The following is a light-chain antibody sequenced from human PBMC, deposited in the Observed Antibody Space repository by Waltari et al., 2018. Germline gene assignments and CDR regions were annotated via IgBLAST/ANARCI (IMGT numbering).Light chain of an antibody. V-gene: IGLV2-23*02. CDR3: CSYAGSVV. J-gene: IGLJ2*01. CDR2: DVS. CDR1: SSDVGGYNY. Sequence: QSALTQPASVSGSPGQSITSSCTGTSSDVGGYNYVSWYQPHPGKAPKLMIYDVSKRPSGVSNRFSGSKSGNTASLTISGLQAEDEADYYCCSYAGSVVFGGGTKLTVL.